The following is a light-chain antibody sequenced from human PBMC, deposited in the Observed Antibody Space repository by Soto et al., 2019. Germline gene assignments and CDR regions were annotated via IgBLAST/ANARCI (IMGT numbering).Light chain of an antibody. J-gene: IGKJ5*01. CDR2: GAS. CDR1: QSVSSSY. V-gene: IGKV3-20*01. CDR3: QQYGSAPPIT. Sequence: EIVLTQSPATLSLSPGERDTLSCRASQSVSSSYLAWYQQKPGQAPRLLIYGASSRATGIPDRFSGSGSGTDFTLTISRLEPEDFAVYYCQQYGSAPPITFGQGTRLEIK.